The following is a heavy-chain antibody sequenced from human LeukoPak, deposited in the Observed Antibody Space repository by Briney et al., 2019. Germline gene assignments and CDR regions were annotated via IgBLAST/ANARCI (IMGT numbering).Heavy chain of an antibody. Sequence: PGGSLRLSCAASGFTFSSYAMSWVRQAPGQGLEWVSSISSSSSYIYYADSVKGRFTISRDNAKNSLYLEMNSLRAEDTAVYYCARLVGATTSWGQGTMVTVSS. CDR2: ISSSSSYI. CDR3: ARLVGATTS. CDR1: GFTFSSYA. D-gene: IGHD1-26*01. V-gene: IGHV3-21*01. J-gene: IGHJ3*01.